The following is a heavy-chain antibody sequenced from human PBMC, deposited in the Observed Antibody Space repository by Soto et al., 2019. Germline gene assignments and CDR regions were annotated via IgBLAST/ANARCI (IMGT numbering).Heavy chain of an antibody. V-gene: IGHV4-39*01. D-gene: IGHD3-3*01. Sequence: QLQLQESGPGLVKPSETLSLTCTVSGGSISSSSYYWGWIRQPPGKGLEWIGSIYYSGSTYYNPSLKSRVTISVDTSKNQFSLKLSSVTAADTAVYYCARRDDFWSGYSAFDIWGQGTMVTVSS. CDR1: GGSISSSSYY. J-gene: IGHJ3*02. CDR2: IYYSGST. CDR3: ARRDDFWSGYSAFDI.